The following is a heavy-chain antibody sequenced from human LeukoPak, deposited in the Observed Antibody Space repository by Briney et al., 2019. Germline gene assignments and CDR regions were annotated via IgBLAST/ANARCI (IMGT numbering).Heavy chain of an antibody. CDR1: GYTFTSYY. Sequence: ASVKVSCKASGYTFTSYYMHWVRQAPGQGLEWMGIINPSGGSTSYAQKFQGRVTMTRDTSTSTVYMELSSLRSEDTAVYYCAREVRKSLYYYDSSGYYPKDAFDIWGQGTMVTVSS. CDR2: INPSGGST. J-gene: IGHJ3*02. D-gene: IGHD3-22*01. CDR3: AREVRKSLYYYDSSGYYPKDAFDI. V-gene: IGHV1-46*01.